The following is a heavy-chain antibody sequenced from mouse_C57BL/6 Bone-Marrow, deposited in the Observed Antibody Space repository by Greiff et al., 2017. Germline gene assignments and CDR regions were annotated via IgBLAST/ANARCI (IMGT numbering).Heavy chain of an antibody. V-gene: IGHV5-6*01. J-gene: IGHJ4*01. CDR1: GFTFSSYG. CDR2: ISRGGSYT. CDR3: ARLGFYYAMDY. Sequence: EVKLVESGGDLVKPGGSLKLSCAASGFTFSSYGMSWVRQTPDKRLEWVATISRGGSYTYYPDSVKGRFTIPRDNATNTLYLQMRSLKSEDTAMYYFARLGFYYAMDYWGQGTSVTGSS.